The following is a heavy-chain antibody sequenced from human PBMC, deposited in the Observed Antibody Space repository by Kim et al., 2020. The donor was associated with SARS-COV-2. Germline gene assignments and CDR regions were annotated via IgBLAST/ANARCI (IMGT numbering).Heavy chain of an antibody. CDR3: AKSSRTFSPYYFDF. D-gene: IGHD3-3*01. J-gene: IGHJ4*02. V-gene: IGHV3-23*01. Sequence: YADAVKGRCTISRDGSKNTLSLQMNSLRAEDTAVYYCAKSSRTFSPYYFDFWGQGTLVTVSS.